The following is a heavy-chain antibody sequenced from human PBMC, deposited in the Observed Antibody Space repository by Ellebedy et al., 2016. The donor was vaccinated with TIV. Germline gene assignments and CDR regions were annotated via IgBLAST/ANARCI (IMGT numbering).Heavy chain of an antibody. J-gene: IGHJ4*02. Sequence: GESLKISCAASGFTFSSYAMHWVRQAPGKGLEWVAVISSDGSSEYYADSVKGRFTISRDNSKNTLYLQMNSLRVEDTAVYYCARGGRRWGQGTLVTDSS. CDR3: ARGGRR. CDR2: ISSDGSSE. D-gene: IGHD3-10*01. CDR1: GFTFSSYA. V-gene: IGHV3-30-3*01.